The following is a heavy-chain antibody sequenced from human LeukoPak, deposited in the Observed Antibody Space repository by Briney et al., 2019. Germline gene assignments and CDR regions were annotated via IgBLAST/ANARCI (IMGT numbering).Heavy chain of an antibody. V-gene: IGHV3-21*01. CDR1: GFTFSNNS. CDR2: ISSSSSYI. J-gene: IGHJ4*02. CDR3: ARDDPYFDY. Sequence: GESLRLSCAASGFTFSNNSMNCVRQATEKGLEWVSSISSSSSYIYYADSVKGRFTISRDNAKNSLYLQMNSLRAEDTAVYYCARDDPYFDYWGQGTLVTVSS.